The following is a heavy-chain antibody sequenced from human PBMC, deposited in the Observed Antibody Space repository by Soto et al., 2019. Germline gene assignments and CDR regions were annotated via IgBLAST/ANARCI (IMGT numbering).Heavy chain of an antibody. Sequence: GSAVKVSCKASGYTFTSYGISWVRQAPGQGLEWMGWISAYNGNTNYAQKLQGRVTMTTDTSTSTAYMELRSLRSDDTAVYYCARDIHMIVSYDDFDIWGQGHMVTVAS. J-gene: IGHJ3*02. CDR2: ISAYNGNT. CDR1: GYTFTSYG. CDR3: ARDIHMIVSYDDFDI. V-gene: IGHV1-18*01. D-gene: IGHD3-22*01.